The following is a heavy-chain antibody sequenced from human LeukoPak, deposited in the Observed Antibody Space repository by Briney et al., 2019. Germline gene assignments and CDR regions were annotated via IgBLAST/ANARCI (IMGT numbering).Heavy chain of an antibody. Sequence: GASVTVSCKASGGTFSSYAISWVRQAPGQGLEWMGRIIPILGIANYAQKSQGRVTINEDKSTSTAYMELSSLRSEDTAVYYCARGGDIVVVPAAMGLDYWGQGTLVTVSS. D-gene: IGHD2-2*01. V-gene: IGHV1-69*04. CDR2: IIPILGIA. CDR3: ARGGDIVVVPAAMGLDY. J-gene: IGHJ4*02. CDR1: GGTFSSYA.